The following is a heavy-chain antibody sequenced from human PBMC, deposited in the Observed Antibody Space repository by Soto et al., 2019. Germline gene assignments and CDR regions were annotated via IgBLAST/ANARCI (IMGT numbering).Heavy chain of an antibody. Sequence: KLVQSGAEVKKPGASVKVSCQTSGYTFFSYAITWVRQAPGQGLEWMGWVSGYNGHTNYAQKLQERVTMTRDFSTTTVFMEVRNLRSDDTAVYYCARFLGPTSSENWFDPWGQGTLVTVSS. CDR3: ARFLGPTSSENWFDP. D-gene: IGHD1-26*01. CDR2: VSGYNGHT. V-gene: IGHV1-18*01. CDR1: GYTFFSYA. J-gene: IGHJ5*02.